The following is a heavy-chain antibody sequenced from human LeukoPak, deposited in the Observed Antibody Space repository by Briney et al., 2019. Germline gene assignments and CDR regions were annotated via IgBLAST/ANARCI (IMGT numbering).Heavy chain of an antibody. D-gene: IGHD3-3*01. CDR3: AGATISYYMDV. CDR2: IYYSGST. Sequence: SETLSLTCAVSGYSISSGDYYWSWIRQPPGKGLEWIGYIYYSGSTYYNPSLKSRVTISVDTSKNQFSLKLSSVTAADTAVYYCAGATISYYMDVWGKGTTVTVSS. J-gene: IGHJ6*03. V-gene: IGHV4-30-4*08. CDR1: GYSISSGDYY.